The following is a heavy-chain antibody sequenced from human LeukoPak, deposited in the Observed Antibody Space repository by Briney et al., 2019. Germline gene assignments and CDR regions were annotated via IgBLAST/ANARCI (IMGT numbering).Heavy chain of an antibody. CDR1: GYTLTGYY. V-gene: IGHV1-2*02. J-gene: IGHJ6*03. D-gene: IGHD3-22*01. Sequence: GASVKVSCKASGYTLTGYYMHWVRQAPGQGLEWMGWINPNSGGTNYAQKFQGRVTITADESTSTAYMELSSLRSEDTAVYYCARGAPYYDSSGYYLSYMDVWGKGTTVTISS. CDR2: INPNSGGT. CDR3: ARGAPYYDSSGYYLSYMDV.